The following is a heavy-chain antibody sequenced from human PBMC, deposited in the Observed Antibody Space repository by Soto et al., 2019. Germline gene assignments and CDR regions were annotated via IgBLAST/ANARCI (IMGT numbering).Heavy chain of an antibody. D-gene: IGHD4-17*01. CDR3: ARYDYDADAFDI. J-gene: IGHJ3*02. CDR2: IYYSGST. Sequence: LETLSLTCTVSGGSISSYYWSWIRQPPGKGLEWIGNIYYSGSTNYNPSLKSRVTISVDTSKNQFSLKLSSVTAADAAVYYCARYDYDADAFDIWGNGTMVTVSS. V-gene: IGHV4-59*01. CDR1: GGSISSYY.